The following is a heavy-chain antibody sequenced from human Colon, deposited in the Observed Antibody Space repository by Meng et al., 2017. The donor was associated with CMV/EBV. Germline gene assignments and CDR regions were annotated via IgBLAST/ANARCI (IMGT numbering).Heavy chain of an antibody. J-gene: IGHJ4*02. D-gene: IGHD3-3*01. CDR2: MNPNSGNT. Sequence: ASVKVSCKASGYTFTSYDINWVRQATGQGLEWMGWMNPNSGNTGYAQKFQGRVTITRNTSISTAYMELSSLRSEDTAVYYCARGRALKVLRITIFGVVITNYYFDYWSQGTLVTVSS. CDR3: ARGRALKVLRITIFGVVITNYYFDY. CDR1: GYTFTSYD. V-gene: IGHV1-8*03.